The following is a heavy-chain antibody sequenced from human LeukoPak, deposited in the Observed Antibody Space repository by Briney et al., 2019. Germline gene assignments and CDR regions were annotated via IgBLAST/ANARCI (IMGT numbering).Heavy chain of an antibody. V-gene: IGHV3-23*01. J-gene: IGHJ6*04. CDR2: ISASGGTT. D-gene: IGHD3-10*02. CDR3: AELGITMIGGV. CDR1: GFTFSNFA. Sequence: GGSLRLSCAASGFTFSNFAMSWVRQAPGKGLEWVSSISASGGTTYYADSVKGRFAISRDNSKNTLYLQLNSLRDEDTAVYYCAELGITMIGGVWGKGTTVTIPS.